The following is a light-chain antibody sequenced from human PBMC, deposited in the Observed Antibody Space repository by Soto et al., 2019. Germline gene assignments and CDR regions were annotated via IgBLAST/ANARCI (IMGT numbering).Light chain of an antibody. CDR3: QHES. V-gene: IGKV1-5*01. CDR1: KMIDRW. Sequence: DIQLTQSPSTLSASVGDRVTITCRASKMIDRWLTWYQQQPGKAPKLLIYDASTMGRGVPSRFSGSGSVTEFTLTISSLQPDDFATYYCQHESFGQGTKVDIK. CDR2: DAS. J-gene: IGKJ1*01.